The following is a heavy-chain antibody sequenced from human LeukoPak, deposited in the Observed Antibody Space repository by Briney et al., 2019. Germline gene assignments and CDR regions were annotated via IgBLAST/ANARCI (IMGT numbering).Heavy chain of an antibody. J-gene: IGHJ4*02. CDR2: IYHSGST. CDR1: GYSISSGYY. D-gene: IGHD2/OR15-2a*01. V-gene: IGHV4-38-2*02. Sequence: SETLSLTCTVSGYSISSGYYWGWIRQPPGKGLEWIGSIYHSGSTYYNPSLKSRVTISVDTSKNQFSLKLSSVTAADTAVYYCARVKRIPRSLGFDYWGQGTLVTVSS. CDR3: ARVKRIPRSLGFDY.